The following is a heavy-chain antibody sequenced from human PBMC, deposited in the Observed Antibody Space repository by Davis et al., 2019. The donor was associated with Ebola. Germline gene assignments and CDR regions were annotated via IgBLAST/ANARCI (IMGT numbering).Heavy chain of an antibody. CDR2: IKQDGSEK. CDR3: TRGPSTGNSFTY. CDR1: GFTFSSYW. J-gene: IGHJ4*02. D-gene: IGHD4-23*01. Sequence: GESLKISCAASGFTFSSYWMSWVRQAPGKGLEWVANIKQDGSEKYYVDSVKGRFIISRDNDKNSLSLQMNGLRAEDTAVYYCTRGPSTGNSFTYWGQGTLVTVSS. V-gene: IGHV3-7*01.